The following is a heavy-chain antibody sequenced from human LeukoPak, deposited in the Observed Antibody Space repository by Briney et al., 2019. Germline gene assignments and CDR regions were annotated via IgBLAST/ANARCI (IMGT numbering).Heavy chain of an antibody. Sequence: GGSLRLSSAASGFTFDDYAMHWVRQAPGKGLEWVSGISWNSGSIGYADSVKGRFTISRDNAKNSLYLQMNSLRAEDTALYYCAKDSSGGYGTDFDYWGQGTLVTVSS. D-gene: IGHD5-12*01. V-gene: IGHV3-9*01. CDR3: AKDSSGGYGTDFDY. CDR2: ISWNSGSI. J-gene: IGHJ4*02. CDR1: GFTFDDYA.